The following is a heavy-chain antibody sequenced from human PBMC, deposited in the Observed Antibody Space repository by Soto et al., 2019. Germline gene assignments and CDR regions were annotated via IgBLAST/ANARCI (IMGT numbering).Heavy chain of an antibody. CDR2: IYYSGST. V-gene: IGHV4-59*01. J-gene: IGHJ6*02. Sequence: SETLYLTCTVSGGSISSYYWSWIRQPPGKGLEWIGYIYYSGSTNYNPSLKSRVTISVDTSKNQFSLKLSSVTAADTAVYYCARERVYIYGSHYGMHVSCPATTLSLS. CDR1: GGSISSYY. D-gene: IGHD5-18*01. CDR3: ARERVYIYGSHYGMHV.